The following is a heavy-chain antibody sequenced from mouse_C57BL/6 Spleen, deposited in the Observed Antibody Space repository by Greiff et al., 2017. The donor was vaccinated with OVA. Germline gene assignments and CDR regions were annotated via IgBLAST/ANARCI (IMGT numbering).Heavy chain of an antibody. Sequence: EVHLVESGAELVRPGASVKLSCTASGFNIKDDYMHWVKQRPEQGLEWIGWIDPENGDTEYASKFQGKATITADTSSNTAYLQLSSLTSEDTAVYYCTGYNYAMDYWGQGTSVTVSS. J-gene: IGHJ4*01. CDR3: TGYNYAMDY. CDR2: IDPENGDT. D-gene: IGHD2-14*01. V-gene: IGHV14-4*01. CDR1: GFNIKDDY.